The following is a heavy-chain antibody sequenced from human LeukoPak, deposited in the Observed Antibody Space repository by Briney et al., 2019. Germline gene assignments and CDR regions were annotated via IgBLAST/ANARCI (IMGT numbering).Heavy chain of an antibody. CDR3: ARTSHYVDIAATIPYGIYYFDY. CDR1: GYIFTGYY. V-gene: IGHV1-2*02. J-gene: IGHJ4*02. D-gene: IGHD5-12*01. Sequence: ASVKVSCKASGYIFTGYYMNWVRQAPGQGLEWMGWINPNSGDTNYAQKFQGRVTMTRDTSISTAYMELRSLRSDDTAVYYCARTSHYVDIAATIPYGIYYFDYWGQGTLVTVSS. CDR2: INPNSGDT.